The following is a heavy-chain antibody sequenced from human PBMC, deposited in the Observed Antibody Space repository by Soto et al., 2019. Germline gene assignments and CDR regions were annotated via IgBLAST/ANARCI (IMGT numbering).Heavy chain of an antibody. CDR2: IYPGDSDT. J-gene: IGHJ5*02. V-gene: IGHV5-51*01. CDR3: ARGRIDGVQMPFVSAGFDT. D-gene: IGHD3-10*01. Sequence: PGESLKISCKGSGYSFSSYWIGWVRQMPGKGLEWMGIIYPGDSDTRYSPSFQGQVTISADKSISTAYLQWSSLKASDTAMYYCARGRIDGVQMPFVSAGFDTWGQGAALTVSS. CDR1: GYSFSSYW.